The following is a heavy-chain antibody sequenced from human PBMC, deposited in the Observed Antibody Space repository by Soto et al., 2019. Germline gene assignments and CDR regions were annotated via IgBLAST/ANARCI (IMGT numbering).Heavy chain of an antibody. CDR3: ARGGNGRYFYYGFDV. V-gene: IGHV4-61*01. Sequence: KTSETLSLTCSVSGGSVSRGSHYWNWIRQPPGNGLEWIGYIYSSGSTHYNPSLKSRLTISVDTSKNQISLTLTSVTAADTAVYYCARGGNGRYFYYGFDVWGQGATVTVSS. J-gene: IGHJ6*02. CDR1: GGSVSRGSHY. D-gene: IGHD4-4*01. CDR2: IYSSGST.